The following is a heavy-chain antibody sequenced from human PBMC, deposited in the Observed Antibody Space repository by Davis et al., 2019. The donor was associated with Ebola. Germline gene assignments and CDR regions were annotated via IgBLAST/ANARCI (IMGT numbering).Heavy chain of an antibody. CDR1: GGSISSSNW. D-gene: IGHD3-16*01. CDR2: IYHSGST. V-gene: IGHV4-4*02. Sequence: MPSETLSLTCAVSGGSISSSNWWSWVRQPPGKGLEWIGEIYHSGSTNYNPSLKSRVTISVDTSKNQFSLKLSSVTAADTAVYYCASPGGSWGFDYWGQGTLVTVSS. J-gene: IGHJ4*02. CDR3: ASPGGSWGFDY.